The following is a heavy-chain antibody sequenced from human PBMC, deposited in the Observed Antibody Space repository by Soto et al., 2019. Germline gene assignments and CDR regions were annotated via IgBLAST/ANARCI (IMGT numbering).Heavy chain of an antibody. J-gene: IGHJ6*02. CDR2: IDPSDSYT. CDR1: GYSFTSYW. D-gene: IGHD2-8*01. V-gene: IGHV5-10-1*01. Sequence: GESLKISCKGSGYSFTSYWISWVRQMPGKGLEWMGRIDPSDSYTNYSPSFQGHVTISADKPISTAYLQWSSLKASDTAMYYCARGDCTNGVCYRGYYYYGMDVWGQGTTVTVSS. CDR3: ARGDCTNGVCYRGYYYYGMDV.